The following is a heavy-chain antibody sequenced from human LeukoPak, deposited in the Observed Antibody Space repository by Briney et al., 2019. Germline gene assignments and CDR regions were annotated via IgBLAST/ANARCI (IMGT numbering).Heavy chain of an antibody. D-gene: IGHD4-17*01. V-gene: IGHV3-23*01. CDR2: ISGSGGST. J-gene: IGHJ4*02. CDR1: GFTFSAYA. Sequence: GGSLRLSCAASGFTFSAYAMSWVRQAPGKGLEWVSTISGSGGSTYYADSVKGRFSVSRGNSKNTVYLQMNSLRAEDTVVYYCAKRRYGDYGDFDYWGQGTLVTVSS. CDR3: AKRRYGDYGDFDY.